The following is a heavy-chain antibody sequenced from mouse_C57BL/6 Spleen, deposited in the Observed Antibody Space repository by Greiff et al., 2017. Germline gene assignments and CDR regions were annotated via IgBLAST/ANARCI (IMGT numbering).Heavy chain of an antibody. J-gene: IGHJ4*01. CDR1: GFNFKDYY. CDR2: SDPADGDT. D-gene: IGHD3-2*02. CDR3: TTLLRAMDY. V-gene: IGHV14-1*01. Sequence: VQLQQSGAELVRPGASVKLSCTASGFNFKDYYMHWVKQRPEQGLEWIGRSDPADGDTEYAPKFQGKATMTADTSSNTAYLQLSSLTSEDTAVYYCTTLLRAMDYWGQGTSVTVSS.